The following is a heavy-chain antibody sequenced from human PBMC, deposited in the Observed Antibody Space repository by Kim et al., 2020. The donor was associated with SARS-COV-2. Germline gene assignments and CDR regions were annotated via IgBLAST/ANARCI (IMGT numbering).Heavy chain of an antibody. CDR1: GYTFTGYY. CDR3: ARGAGQLWFGELLYPYYYYGMDV. Sequence: ASVKVSCKASGYTFTGYYMHWVRQAPGQGLEWMGWINPNSGGTNYAQKFQGWVTMTRDTSISTAYMELSRLRSEDTAVYYCARGAGQLWFGELLYPYYYYGMDVWGQGTTVTVSS. D-gene: IGHD3-10*01. V-gene: IGHV1-2*04. J-gene: IGHJ6*02. CDR2: INPNSGGT.